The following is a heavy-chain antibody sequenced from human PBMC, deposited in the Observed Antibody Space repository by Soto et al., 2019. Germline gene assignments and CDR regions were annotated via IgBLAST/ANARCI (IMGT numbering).Heavy chain of an antibody. CDR3: ARDIAVRGVIGYYYYMDV. Sequence: SETLSLTCTVSGGSISSGGYYWSWIRQHPGKGLEWIGYIYYSGSTYYNPSLKSRVTISVDTSKNQFSLKLSSVTAADTAVYYCARDIAVRGVIGYYYYMDVWGKGTTVTVSS. D-gene: IGHD3-10*01. CDR2: IYYSGST. V-gene: IGHV4-31*03. CDR1: GGSISSGGYY. J-gene: IGHJ6*03.